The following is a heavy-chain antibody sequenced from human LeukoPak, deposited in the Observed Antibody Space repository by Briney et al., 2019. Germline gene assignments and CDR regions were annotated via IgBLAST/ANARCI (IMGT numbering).Heavy chain of an antibody. J-gene: IGHJ4*02. CDR3: AKDYSSGGFDY. D-gene: IGHD6-19*01. V-gene: IGHV3-9*01. Sequence: GGSLRLSCAASGFTFDDYAMHWVRQAPGKGLEWVSGISWNSGSIGYADSVKGRFTISRDNAKNSLYLQMNSLRAGDTALYYCAKDYSSGGFDYWGQGTLVTVSS. CDR2: ISWNSGSI. CDR1: GFTFDDYA.